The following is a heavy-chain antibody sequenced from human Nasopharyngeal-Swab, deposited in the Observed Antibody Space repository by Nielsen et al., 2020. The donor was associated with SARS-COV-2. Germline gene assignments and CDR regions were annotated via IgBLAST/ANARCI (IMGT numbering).Heavy chain of an antibody. CDR3: AKYGLRGWFGEFIDY. CDR2: ISGSGGST. V-gene: IGHV3-23*01. J-gene: IGHJ4*02. CDR1: GLTFSSYA. Sequence: GGSLRLSCAASGLTFSSYAMSWVRQAPGKGLEWVSAISGSGGSTYYADSVKGRFTISRDNSKNTLYLQMNSLRAEDTAVYYCAKYGLRGWFGEFIDYWGQGTLVTVSS. D-gene: IGHD3-10*01.